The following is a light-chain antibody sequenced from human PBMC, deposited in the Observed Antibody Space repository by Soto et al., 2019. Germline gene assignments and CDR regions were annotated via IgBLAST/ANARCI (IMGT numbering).Light chain of an antibody. V-gene: IGKV1-5*03. Sequence: QVTQSPSTLSASVVAIVTITRRASQNIYTWLAWYQQKPGIAPKLLIHKASTLESGVPSRFSGSGYGTEFTLTISGLQPEDSATYYCQQYERYSKFGQGTKVDIK. CDR3: QQYERYSK. J-gene: IGKJ1*01. CDR1: QNIYTW. CDR2: KAS.